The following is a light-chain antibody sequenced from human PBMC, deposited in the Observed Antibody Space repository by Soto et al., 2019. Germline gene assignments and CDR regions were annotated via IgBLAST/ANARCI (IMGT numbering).Light chain of an antibody. CDR1: QSLVHSDGDTY. CDR2: RVS. V-gene: IGKV2-30*02. J-gene: IGKJ2*01. Sequence: DVVMTQSPLSLPVNLGEPAAISCRSTQSLVHSDGDTYLSWFHQRPGQSPRRLIFRVSKRDFVVPPRFIGSGSGTDFTLEITSVEAEDVGVYYCMQGTHWPPYTFGQGTRLEIK. CDR3: MQGTHWPPYT.